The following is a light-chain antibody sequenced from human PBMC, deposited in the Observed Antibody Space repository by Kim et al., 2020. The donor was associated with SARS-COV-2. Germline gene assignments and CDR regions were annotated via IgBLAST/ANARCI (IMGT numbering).Light chain of an antibody. Sequence: EIVLTQSPGTLSLSPGERATLSCRASQRLSSNYLAWYQQKPGQAPRLLIYSTSSRATGIPDGFSGSGSGTDFTLTITRLEPEDFAVYYCQQYGSSPIYAFGQGTKLEI. CDR2: STS. CDR1: QRLSSNY. V-gene: IGKV3-20*01. CDR3: QQYGSSPIYA. J-gene: IGKJ2*01.